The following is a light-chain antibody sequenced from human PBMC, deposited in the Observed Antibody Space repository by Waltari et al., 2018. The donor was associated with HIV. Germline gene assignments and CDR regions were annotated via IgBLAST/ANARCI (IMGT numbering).Light chain of an antibody. J-gene: IGLJ2*01. V-gene: IGLV3-25*03. Sequence: SYELTQPPSVSVSPGQTARITCSGDALPKKYAYWYQQKPGQAPVVVIYKDNERPSGIPGRFSGSSSGTTATLTSSGVQAEDEADYYCQSADSSGTYVVFGGGTKLTVL. CDR1: ALPKKY. CDR3: QSADSSGTYVV. CDR2: KDN.